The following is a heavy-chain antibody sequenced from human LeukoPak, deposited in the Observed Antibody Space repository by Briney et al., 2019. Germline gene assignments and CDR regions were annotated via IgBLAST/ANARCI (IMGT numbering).Heavy chain of an antibody. CDR2: INHSGST. V-gene: IGHV4-34*01. D-gene: IGHD3-9*01. CDR3: ARSQHYDILTGYYPRFDY. J-gene: IGHJ4*02. CDR1: GGSFSGYY. Sequence: SETLSLTCAVYGGSFSGYYWSWIRQPPGKGLEWIGEINHSGSTNYNPSLKSRVTISVDTSKNQISLKLSSVTAADTAVYYCARSQHYDILTGYYPRFDYWGQGTLVTVSS.